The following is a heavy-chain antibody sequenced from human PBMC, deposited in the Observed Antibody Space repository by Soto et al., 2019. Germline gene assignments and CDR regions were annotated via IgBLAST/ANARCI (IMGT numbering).Heavy chain of an antibody. J-gene: IGHJ5*02. CDR1: GFIFSSYG. V-gene: IGHV3-64*04. CDR2: ISPNGDAT. CDR3: AKEKISTSCCNWFDP. D-gene: IGHD2-2*01. Sequence: GGSLRLSCSASGFIFSSYGMHWVRQAPGKGLEYVSAISPNGDATYYADSVKGPFTISRDNSKNTLYLQMNSLRADDTAIYYCAKEKISTSCCNWFDPWGQGTLVTVSS.